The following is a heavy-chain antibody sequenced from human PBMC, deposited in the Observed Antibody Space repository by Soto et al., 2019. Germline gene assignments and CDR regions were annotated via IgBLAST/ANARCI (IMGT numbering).Heavy chain of an antibody. CDR2: ISAYNGNT. J-gene: IGHJ6*03. D-gene: IGHD6-13*01. Sequence: QVQLVQSGAEVKKPGASVKVSCKASGYTFTSYGISWVRQAPGQGLEWMGWISAYNGNTNYAQKLQGRVTMTTDTSTSTAYMELRSLRSDDTAVYYCARDLDTTSRSMGIAAAGVPSYYMDVWGKGTTVTVSS. CDR3: ARDLDTTSRSMGIAAAGVPSYYMDV. V-gene: IGHV1-18*01. CDR1: GYTFTSYG.